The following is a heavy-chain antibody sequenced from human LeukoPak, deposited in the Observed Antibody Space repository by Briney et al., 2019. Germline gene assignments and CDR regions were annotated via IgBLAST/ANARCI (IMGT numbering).Heavy chain of an antibody. CDR3: ARHSPILKVGATDPSFDY. V-gene: IGHV4-59*08. CDR2: IYYSGST. D-gene: IGHD1-26*01. J-gene: IGHJ4*02. Sequence: PSETLSLTYTVSGGSISSYYWSWIRQPPGKGLEWIGYIYYSGSTNYNPSLKSRVTISVDTSKNQFSLKLSSVTAADTAVYYCARHSPILKVGATDPSFDYWGQGTLVTVSS. CDR1: GGSISSYY.